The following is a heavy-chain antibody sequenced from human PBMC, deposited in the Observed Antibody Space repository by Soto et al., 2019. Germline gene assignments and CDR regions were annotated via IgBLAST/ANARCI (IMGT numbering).Heavy chain of an antibody. J-gene: IGHJ6*03. CDR2: IYYSGST. Sequence: SETLSLTCTVSGGSISSGGYYWSRIRQHPGKGLEWIGYIYYSGSTYYNPSLKSRVTISVGTSKNQFSLKLSSVTAADTAVYYCARGAPLGGYGDYANDYYYYYYMDVWGKGTTVTVSS. D-gene: IGHD4-17*01. V-gene: IGHV4-31*03. CDR3: ARGAPLGGYGDYANDYYYYYYMDV. CDR1: GGSISSGGYY.